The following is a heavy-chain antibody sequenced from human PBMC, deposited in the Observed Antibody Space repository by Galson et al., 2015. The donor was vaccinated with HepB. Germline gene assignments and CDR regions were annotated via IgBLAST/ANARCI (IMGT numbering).Heavy chain of an antibody. Sequence: SLRLSCAASGFTFSTYSMNWVRQAPGKGLEWVSSISSSSSYIYYADSVKGRFTISRDNAKDLLYLQMNSLRAEDTAVYYCARDIRGIAVAGTDYWGQGTLVTVSA. D-gene: IGHD6-19*01. V-gene: IGHV3-21*01. CDR3: ARDIRGIAVAGTDY. CDR1: GFTFSTYS. J-gene: IGHJ4*02. CDR2: ISSSSSYI.